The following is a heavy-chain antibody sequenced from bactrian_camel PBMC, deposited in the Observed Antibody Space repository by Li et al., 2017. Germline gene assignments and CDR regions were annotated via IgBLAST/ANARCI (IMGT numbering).Heavy chain of an antibody. Sequence: VQLVESGGGLVQPGGSLRLSCVGSGFTFSLNDMCWVRQAPGKGLEWVSGIYSDGKYYTDSVKGRFTISRDNAKNTLYLQMNSLKSSDTALYYCATDSVVPDIYEYNYWGQGTQVTVS. V-gene: IGHV3S10*01. CDR3: ATDSVVPDIYEYNY. J-gene: IGHJ4*01. D-gene: IGHD7*01. CDR1: GFTFSLND. CDR2: IYSDGK.